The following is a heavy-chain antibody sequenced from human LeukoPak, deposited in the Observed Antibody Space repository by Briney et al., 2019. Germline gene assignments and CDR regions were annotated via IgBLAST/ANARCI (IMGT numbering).Heavy chain of an antibody. Sequence: ASVKVSCKASGGTFSSYTISGVRQAPGQGLEWMGRIIPILGIANYAQKLQGRVTITADKSTSTAYMELSRMRSEDAAVYYCAGAGESYYDSSGYYLDYWGQGTLVTVSS. J-gene: IGHJ4*02. CDR2: IIPILGIA. CDR1: GGTFSSYT. V-gene: IGHV1-69*02. D-gene: IGHD3-22*01. CDR3: AGAGESYYDSSGYYLDY.